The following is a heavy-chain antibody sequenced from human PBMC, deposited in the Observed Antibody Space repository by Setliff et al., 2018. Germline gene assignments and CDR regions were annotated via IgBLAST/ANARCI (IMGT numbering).Heavy chain of an antibody. V-gene: IGHV5-51*01. Sequence: GASLKISCKGSGYSFTSYWIGWVRQMPGKGLEWMGIIYPGDSDTRYSPSFQGQVTISADKSISTAYLQWSSLKASDTAMYYCARHADYYDSSGYSVNDAFDIWGQGTMVTVSS. J-gene: IGHJ3*02. CDR1: GYSFTSYW. CDR3: ARHADYYDSSGYSVNDAFDI. CDR2: IYPGDSDT. D-gene: IGHD3-22*01.